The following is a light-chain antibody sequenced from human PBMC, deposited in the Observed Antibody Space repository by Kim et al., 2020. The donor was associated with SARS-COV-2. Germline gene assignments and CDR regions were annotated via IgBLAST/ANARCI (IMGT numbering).Light chain of an antibody. CDR1: QSIDNW. Sequence: DIQMTQSPSTLSASVGDRVTITCRASQSIDNWLAWYQQKPGKAPKLLIYKASRLHSGVTSRFSGSGSGTEFTLTISSLQPDDFGIYFCQQYETYWTFGLGTKVDIK. J-gene: IGKJ1*01. CDR2: KAS. V-gene: IGKV1-5*03. CDR3: QQYETYWT.